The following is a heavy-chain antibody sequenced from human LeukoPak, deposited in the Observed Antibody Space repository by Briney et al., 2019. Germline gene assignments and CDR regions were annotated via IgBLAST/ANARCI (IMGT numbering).Heavy chain of an antibody. V-gene: IGHV3-23*01. CDR2: ISDSGGGT. Sequence: GGSLRLSCAVSGITLSNYGMSWVRQAPGKGLEWVAGISDSGGGTNYADSVKGRFTISRDNPKNTLYLQMISLRAEDTAVYYCARVRANWYEDYWGQGTLVTVSS. J-gene: IGHJ4*02. CDR1: GITLSNYG. CDR3: ARVRANWYEDY. D-gene: IGHD6-13*01.